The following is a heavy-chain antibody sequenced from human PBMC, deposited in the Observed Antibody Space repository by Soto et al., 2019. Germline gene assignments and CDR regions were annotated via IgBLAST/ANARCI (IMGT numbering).Heavy chain of an antibody. D-gene: IGHD2-8*02. CDR1: GFTFDEYG. CDR3: AKSTGGTANGMDV. Sequence: EVQLVESGGGLVQPGRSLRLSCGASGFTFDEYGMYGVRQAPGKGLEWVSGISWNSGTIGYADSVKGRFTISRDNAKNSLYLQMSSLRAEDTALYYCAKSTGGTANGMDVWGQGTTVTVSS. V-gene: IGHV3-9*01. CDR2: ISWNSGTI. J-gene: IGHJ6*02.